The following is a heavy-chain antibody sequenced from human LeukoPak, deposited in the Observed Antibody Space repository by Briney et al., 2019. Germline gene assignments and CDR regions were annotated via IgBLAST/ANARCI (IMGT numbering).Heavy chain of an antibody. Sequence: SVKVSCKASGGTFSSYAISWVRQAPGQGLEWMGGIIPIFGTANYAQKFQGRVTITADESTSTAYMELSSLRSEDTAVYYCASTYYYDSSGYQGPFDYWGQGTLVTVSS. D-gene: IGHD3-22*01. J-gene: IGHJ4*02. CDR2: IIPIFGTA. V-gene: IGHV1-69*13. CDR3: ASTYYYDSSGYQGPFDY. CDR1: GGTFSSYA.